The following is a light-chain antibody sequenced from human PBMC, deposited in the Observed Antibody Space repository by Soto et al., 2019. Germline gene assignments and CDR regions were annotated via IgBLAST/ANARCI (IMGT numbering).Light chain of an antibody. J-gene: IGKJ4*01. V-gene: IGKV1-6*02. CDR1: QGIGND. Sequence: AIQMTQSPSSMSASVGDRVTITCRASQGIGNDLAWYQQKPGKAPKLLIYAASTLQSGVPSRFSGSGSGTDFTLTISNLQPGDLASYYCLQDFHFPLSFGGGTKVEIK. CDR3: LQDFHFPLS. CDR2: AAS.